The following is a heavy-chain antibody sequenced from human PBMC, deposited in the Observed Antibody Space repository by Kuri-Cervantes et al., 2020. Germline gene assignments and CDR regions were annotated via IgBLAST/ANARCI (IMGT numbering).Heavy chain of an antibody. D-gene: IGHD3-9*01. J-gene: IGHJ6*02. V-gene: IGHV1-69*13. Sequence: SVKVSCKASGGTFSSYAISWVRQAPGQGLEWMGGIIPIFGTANYAQKFQGRVTITADESTSTAYMELSSLRSDDTAVYYCARAQGGIFFPYYGMDVWGQGTTVTVSS. CDR2: IIPIFGTA. CDR3: ARAQGGIFFPYYGMDV. CDR1: GGTFSSYA.